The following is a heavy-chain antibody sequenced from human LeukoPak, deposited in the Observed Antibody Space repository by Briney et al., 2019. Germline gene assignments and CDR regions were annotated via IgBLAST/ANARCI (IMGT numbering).Heavy chain of an antibody. J-gene: IGHJ3*02. D-gene: IGHD2-8*01. Sequence: GGSLRLSCAASGFTFDDYAMRWVRQAPGKGLEWVSGISWNSGSIGYADSVKGRFTISRDNAKNSLYLQMNSLRAEDTALYYCAKARMTDAFDIWGQGTMVTVSS. CDR1: GFTFDDYA. V-gene: IGHV3-9*01. CDR3: AKARMTDAFDI. CDR2: ISWNSGSI.